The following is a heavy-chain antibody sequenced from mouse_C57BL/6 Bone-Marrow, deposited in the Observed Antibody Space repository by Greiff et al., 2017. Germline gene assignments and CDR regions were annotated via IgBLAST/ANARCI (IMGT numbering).Heavy chain of an antibody. CDR1: GYTFTSYW. CDR2: IDPSDSDT. J-gene: IGHJ3*01. V-gene: IGHV1-52*01. D-gene: IGHD2-4*01. Sequence: VQLQQPGAELVRPGSSVKLSCKASGYTFTSYWMHWVKQRPIQGLEWIGNIDPSDSDTHYNQKFKDKATLTVDKSSSTAYMQLSSLTSEDSSVYYCARRIDYEGFAYWGQGTLGTGSA. CDR3: ARRIDYEGFAY.